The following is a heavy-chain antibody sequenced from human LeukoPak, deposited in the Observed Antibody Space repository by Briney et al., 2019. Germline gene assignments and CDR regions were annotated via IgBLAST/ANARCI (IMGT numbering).Heavy chain of an antibody. CDR2: IKQDGSEK. D-gene: IGHD3-22*01. CDR3: ARGKYDSSGYPLLGFDY. J-gene: IGHJ4*02. V-gene: IGHV3-7*01. CDR1: GLTFNNYW. Sequence: GGSLRLSCAASGLTFNNYWMNWVRQAPGKGLEWVANIKQDGSEKKYVNSVKGRFTISRDNAKKSLYLQMNSLRAEDTAVYYCARGKYDSSGYPLLGFDYWGQGTLVTVSS.